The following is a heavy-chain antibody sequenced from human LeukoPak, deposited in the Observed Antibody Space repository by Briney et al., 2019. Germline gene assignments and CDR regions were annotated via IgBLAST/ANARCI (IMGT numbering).Heavy chain of an antibody. D-gene: IGHD3-10*01. V-gene: IGHV3-23*01. Sequence: GGSLRLSCAASGFTFSSYAMSWVRQPPGKGLEWVSAISGSGGSTYYADSVKGRFTISRDNSKNTLYLQMNSLRAEDTAVYYCAKAGLWFGEFRRFDYWGQGTLVTVSS. CDR1: GFTFSSYA. J-gene: IGHJ4*02. CDR3: AKAGLWFGEFRRFDY. CDR2: ISGSGGST.